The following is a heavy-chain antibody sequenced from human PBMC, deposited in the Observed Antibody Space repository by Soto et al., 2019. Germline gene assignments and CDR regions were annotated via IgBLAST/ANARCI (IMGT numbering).Heavy chain of an antibody. CDR2: IIPIFGTA. D-gene: IGHD3-22*01. J-gene: IGHJ4*02. CDR1: GGTFSSYA. Sequence: SVKVSCKASGGTFSSYAISWVRQAPGQGLEWMGGIIPIFGTANYAQKFQGRVTITADESTSTAYMELSSLRSEDTAVYYCAGGRSGYTDLLDYWGQGTLVTVSS. CDR3: AGGRSGYTDLLDY. V-gene: IGHV1-69*13.